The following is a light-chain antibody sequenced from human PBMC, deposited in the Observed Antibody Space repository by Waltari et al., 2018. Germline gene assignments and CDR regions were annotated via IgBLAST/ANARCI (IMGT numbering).Light chain of an antibody. Sequence: HSALTQPASVSGSPGQSITISCTGTSSDVGGYNYVSWYQQHPGKAPKLMIFYVSNRPSGVSNPFSGPKSGNAASLPVSGLQAEHEADYYCSSYISSDTLELFGGGTSLTVL. CDR3: SSYISSDTLEL. V-gene: IGLV2-14*03. CDR1: SSDVGGYNY. CDR2: YVS. J-gene: IGLJ2*01.